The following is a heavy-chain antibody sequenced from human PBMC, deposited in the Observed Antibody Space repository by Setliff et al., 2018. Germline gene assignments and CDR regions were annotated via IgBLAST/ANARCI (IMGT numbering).Heavy chain of an antibody. CDR1: GYSFTSYW. J-gene: IGHJ4*02. V-gene: IGHV5-51*01. CDR2: IYPGDSDT. CDR3: ASLITGDRGGFDY. Sequence: GETLKISCEGSGYSFTSYWIGWVRQMPGKGLEWMGIIYPGDSDTRYSPSFQGQVTISADKSISTAYLQWSSLKASDTAMYYCASLITGDRGGFDYWGQGTLVTVSS. D-gene: IGHD7-27*01.